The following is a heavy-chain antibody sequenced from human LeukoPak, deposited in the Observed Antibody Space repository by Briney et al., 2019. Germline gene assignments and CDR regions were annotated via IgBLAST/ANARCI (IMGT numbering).Heavy chain of an antibody. Sequence: SETLSLTCTVSSGSISSSSYYWGWIRQPPGKGLEWIGSIYYSGGTYYNPSLKSRVTIPVDTSKNQFSLKLRSMTAADTAVYYCARVPGTSTWIQPLFDYWGQGTLVTVSS. CDR2: IYYSGGT. J-gene: IGHJ4*02. CDR3: ARVPGTSTWIQPLFDY. D-gene: IGHD5-18*01. CDR1: SGSISSSSYY. V-gene: IGHV4-39*07.